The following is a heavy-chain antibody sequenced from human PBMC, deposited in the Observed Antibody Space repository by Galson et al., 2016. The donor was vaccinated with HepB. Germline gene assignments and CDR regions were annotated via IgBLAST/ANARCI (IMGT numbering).Heavy chain of an antibody. D-gene: IGHD3-16*02. V-gene: IGHV3-23*01. CDR1: GITFSTYA. CDR2: VSGSGGST. Sequence: SLRLSCAASGITFSTYAMSWVRQAPGKGLEWVSGVSGSGGSTSYRDAVKGRITISRDNSKNTLYLQMNSLRVEVTAVYYCAKLSFYYFDYWGQGTLVTVSS. CDR3: AKLSFYYFDY. J-gene: IGHJ4*02.